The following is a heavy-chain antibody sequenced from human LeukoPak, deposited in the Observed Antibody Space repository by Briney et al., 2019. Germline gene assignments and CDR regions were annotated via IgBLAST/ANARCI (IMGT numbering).Heavy chain of an antibody. J-gene: IGHJ5*02. CDR3: ARVSVYFGSGSYYYRWFDP. V-gene: IGHV4-59*01. CDR1: GGSISSYY. D-gene: IGHD3-10*01. Sequence: SETLSLTCTVSGGSISSYYWSWIRQPPGKGLEWIGYIHYSGSTNYNPSLKSRVTISVDTSKNQFSLKLSSVTAADTAVYYCARVSVYFGSGSYYYRWFDPWGQGTLVTVSS. CDR2: IHYSGST.